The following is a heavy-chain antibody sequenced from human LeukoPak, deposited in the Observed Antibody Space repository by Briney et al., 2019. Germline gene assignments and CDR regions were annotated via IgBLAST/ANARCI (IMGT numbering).Heavy chain of an antibody. V-gene: IGHV3-74*01. CDR3: AKELIPDYDFWSGYFYYYYGMDV. CDR1: GFTFTNYW. D-gene: IGHD3-3*01. CDR2: LPPDELGI. J-gene: IGHJ6*02. Sequence: GGSLRLSCAASGFTFTNYWMHWVRQAPGMGLVWVSRLPPDELGIIYADPVKGRFTVSRDNAKNTVYLQMNNLRVDDTAMYYCAKELIPDYDFWSGYFYYYYGMDVWGQGTTVTVSS.